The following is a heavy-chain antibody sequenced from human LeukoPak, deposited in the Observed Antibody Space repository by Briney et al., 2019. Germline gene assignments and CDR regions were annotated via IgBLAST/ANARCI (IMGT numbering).Heavy chain of an antibody. D-gene: IGHD6-13*01. V-gene: IGHV3-20*04. J-gene: IGHJ4*02. CDR2: INWNGGST. CDR3: ASSVYSSSWFSSQQYYFDY. CDR1: GFTFDDYG. Sequence: PGGSLRLSCAASGFTFDDYGMSWVRQAPGKGLEWVSGINWNGGSTGYADSVKGRFTISRDNAKNSLYLQMNSLRAEDTAVYYCASSVYSSSWFSSQQYYFDYWGQGTLVTVSS.